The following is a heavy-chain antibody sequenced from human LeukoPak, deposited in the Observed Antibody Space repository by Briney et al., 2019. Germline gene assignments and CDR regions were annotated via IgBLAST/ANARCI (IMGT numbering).Heavy chain of an antibody. J-gene: IGHJ6*03. CDR2: INWNGGST. Sequence: GGSLRLSCAASGFTFSSYAMSWVRHAPGKGLEWVSGINWNGGSTGYADSVKGRFTISRDNAKNSLYLQMNSLRAEDTALYYCARRESTYQDYYYFYYMDVWGKGTTVTVSS. V-gene: IGHV3-20*04. CDR3: ARRESTYQDYYYFYYMDV. CDR1: GFTFSSYA.